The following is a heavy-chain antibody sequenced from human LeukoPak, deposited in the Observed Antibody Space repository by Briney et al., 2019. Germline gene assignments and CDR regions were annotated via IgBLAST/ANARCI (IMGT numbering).Heavy chain of an antibody. Sequence: PSETLSLTCTVSGGSISSGDYYWSWIRQPPGKGLEWIGYIYYSGSTYYNPSLKSRVTISVDTSKNQFSLKLSSVTAADTAVYYCARVSSSHDAFDIWGQRDNGHRLF. J-gene: IGHJ3*02. CDR3: ARVSSSHDAFDI. V-gene: IGHV4-30-4*01. D-gene: IGHD3-16*02. CDR1: GGSISSGDYY. CDR2: IYYSGST.